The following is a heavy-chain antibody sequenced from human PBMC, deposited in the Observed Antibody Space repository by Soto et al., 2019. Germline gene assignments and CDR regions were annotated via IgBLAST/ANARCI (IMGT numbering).Heavy chain of an antibody. CDR1: GGTFSSYA. V-gene: IGHV1-69*06. Sequence: QVQLVQSGAEVKKPGSSVKVSCKASGGTFSSYAISWVRQAPGQGLGWMGGIIPIFGTANYAQKFQGRVTITADKSTSTAYMELSSMRSEDTAVYYCASPTREWLPPARDYYYGMDVWGQGTTVTVSS. D-gene: IGHD3-3*01. J-gene: IGHJ6*02. CDR3: ASPTREWLPPARDYYYGMDV. CDR2: IIPIFGTA.